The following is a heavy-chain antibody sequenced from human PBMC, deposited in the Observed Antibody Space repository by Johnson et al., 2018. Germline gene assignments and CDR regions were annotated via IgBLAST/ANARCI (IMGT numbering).Heavy chain of an antibody. J-gene: IGHJ3*02. Sequence: VQLVQSGGGVVQPGGSLRLSCAASGFTFSSYVMSWVRQAPGKGLEWVSGISGRGGGTYYADSVKGRFTISRADSKSTLYLPVNSLRGEDTAVYYCSNGTYGGNRGGACDIWGQGTMVAGSS. CDR3: SNGTYGGNRGGACDI. CDR2: ISGRGGGT. V-gene: IGHV3-23*04. D-gene: IGHD4-23*01. CDR1: GFTFSSYV.